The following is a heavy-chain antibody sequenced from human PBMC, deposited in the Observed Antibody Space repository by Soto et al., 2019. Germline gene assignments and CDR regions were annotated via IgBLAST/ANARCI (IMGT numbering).Heavy chain of an antibody. J-gene: IGHJ6*02. CDR2: IWYDGSNK. CDR1: GFTLNSYG. CDR3: ARDIVGAPDGMDV. V-gene: IGHV3-33*01. D-gene: IGHD1-26*01. Sequence: PGGSLRLSCAASGFTLNSYGFHWVRQAPGTGLEWVAVIWYDGSNKNYADSVKGRFTISKDNSKNILDLQMNSLRAEDTGVYYRARDIVGAPDGMDVWGQGTTVTVSS.